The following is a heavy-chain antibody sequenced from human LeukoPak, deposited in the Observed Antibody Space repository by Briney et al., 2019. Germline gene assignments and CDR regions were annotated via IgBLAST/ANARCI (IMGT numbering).Heavy chain of an antibody. D-gene: IGHD1-26*01. CDR2: IYYSGST. J-gene: IGHJ2*01. V-gene: IGHV4-59*08. Sequence: SETLSLTCTVSGGSISSYYWSWIRQPPGKGLEWIGYIYYSGSTNYNPSLKSRVTISVDTSKNQFSLKLSSVTAADTAVYYCARHSPQGAGYFDLWGRGTLVTVSS. CDR3: ARHSPQGAGYFDL. CDR1: GGSISSYY.